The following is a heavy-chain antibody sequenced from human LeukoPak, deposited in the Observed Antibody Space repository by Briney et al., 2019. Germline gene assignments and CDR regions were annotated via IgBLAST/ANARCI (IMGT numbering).Heavy chain of an antibody. Sequence: GGSLRLSCAASGFTFSSYAMHWVRQAPGKGLEWVAVISYDGSNKYYADSVKGRFTISRDNSKNTLYLQMNSLRAEDTAVYYCARAGGTIFGVGNDAFDIWGQGTMVTVSS. CDR3: ARAGGTIFGVGNDAFDI. CDR2: ISYDGSNK. V-gene: IGHV3-30*04. J-gene: IGHJ3*02. D-gene: IGHD3-3*01. CDR1: GFTFSSYA.